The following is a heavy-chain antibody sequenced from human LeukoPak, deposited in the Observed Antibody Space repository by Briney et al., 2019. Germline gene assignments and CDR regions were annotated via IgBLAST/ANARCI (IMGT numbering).Heavy chain of an antibody. J-gene: IGHJ3*02. Sequence: GGSLRLSCAASGFTVSSNYMSWVRQAPGKGLEWVSVIYSGGSTYYADSVKGRFTISRDNSKNTLYLQMNSLRAEDTAVYYCAKDSSPYCSSTSCYAFDIWGQGTMVTVSS. CDR3: AKDSSPYCSSTSCYAFDI. CDR2: IYSGGST. CDR1: GFTVSSNY. V-gene: IGHV3-53*01. D-gene: IGHD2-2*01.